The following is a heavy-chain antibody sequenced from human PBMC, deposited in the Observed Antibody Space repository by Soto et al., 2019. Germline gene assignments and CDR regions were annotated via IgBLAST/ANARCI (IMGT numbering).Heavy chain of an antibody. V-gene: IGHV4-34*01. CDR2: INHSGST. D-gene: IGHD3-22*01. CDR1: GGSFSVYY. CDR3: ARGXRYYDSSGYNYINWFDP. Sequence: SETLSLTCAVYGGSFSVYYWSWIRQPPGKGLEWIGEINHSGSTNYNPSLKSRVTISVDTSKNQFSLKLGSVTAADTAVYYCARGXRYYDSSGYNYINWFDPWGQGTLVTVSS. J-gene: IGHJ5*02.